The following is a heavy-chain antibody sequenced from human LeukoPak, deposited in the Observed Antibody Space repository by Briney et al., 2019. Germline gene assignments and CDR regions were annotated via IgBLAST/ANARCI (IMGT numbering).Heavy chain of an antibody. CDR3: ASTSGYSSSWYGFHAFDI. Sequence: GGSLRLSCAASGFTFSSYGMSWVRQAPGKGLEWVSAISGSGGSTYYADSVKGRFTISRDNSKNTLYLQMNSLRAEDTAVYYCASTSGYSSSWYGFHAFDIWGQGTMVTVSS. CDR1: GFTFSSYG. J-gene: IGHJ3*02. CDR2: ISGSGGST. V-gene: IGHV3-23*01. D-gene: IGHD6-13*01.